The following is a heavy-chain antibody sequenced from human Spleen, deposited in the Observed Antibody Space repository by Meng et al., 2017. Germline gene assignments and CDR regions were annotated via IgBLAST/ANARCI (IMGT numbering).Heavy chain of an antibody. Sequence: QGRLGRFGAEVKKPGAPGKVSCKASGYTFPDYWLHWVRRAPGQGLEWMGRINPKSGDTHYAQRFQGRVTMTGGTSISTAYMELSGLRSDDTAMYYRARDEDISAAGKLFGDYWGQGTLVTVSS. V-gene: IGHV1-2*06. J-gene: IGHJ4*02. D-gene: IGHD6-13*01. CDR1: GYTFPDYW. CDR3: ARDEDISAAGKLFGDY. CDR2: INPKSGDT.